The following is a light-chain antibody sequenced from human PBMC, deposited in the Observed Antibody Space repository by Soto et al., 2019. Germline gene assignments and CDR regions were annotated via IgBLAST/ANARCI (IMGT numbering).Light chain of an antibody. CDR1: QPVNNN. CDR2: GVS. J-gene: IGKJ3*01. CDR3: QHYGGSFT. Sequence: IEMTQSPATLSASPGDRATLSCRASQPVNNNLAWYQQKPGQAPRLLIYGVSTRATGISARFSGGGSGTNFTLTINRLEPEDFAVYYCQHYGGSFTFGPGTKVDIK. V-gene: IGKV3-15*01.